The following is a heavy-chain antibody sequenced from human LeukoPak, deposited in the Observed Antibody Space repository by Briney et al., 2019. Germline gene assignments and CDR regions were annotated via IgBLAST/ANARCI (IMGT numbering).Heavy chain of an antibody. Sequence: GGSLRLSCAASGFAFNTYAMHWVRQAPGKGLEWVTLIWHDGSHKFYIDSVRGRFTISRDNSKNTVYLQMNGLRAEDTAVYYCARDIFGSGSYPDFWGQGTLVTVSS. J-gene: IGHJ4*02. CDR3: ARDIFGSGSYPDF. CDR1: GFAFNTYA. V-gene: IGHV3-33*01. D-gene: IGHD3-10*01. CDR2: IWHDGSHK.